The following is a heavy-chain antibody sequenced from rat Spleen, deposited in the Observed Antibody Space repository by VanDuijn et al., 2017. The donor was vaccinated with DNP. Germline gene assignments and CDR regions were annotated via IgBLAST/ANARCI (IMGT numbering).Heavy chain of an antibody. V-gene: IGHV5-25*01. CDR1: GFTFSNYD. Sequence: EVQVVESGGGLVQPGRSMKLSCAASGFTFSNYDMAWVRQAPTKGLEWVASISPSGGSTYYRDSVKGRFTVTRDNAKSSLYLQMDSLRSEDTATYYCARHKTTFDYWGQGVMVTVSS. CDR2: ISPSGGST. CDR3: ARHKTTFDY. J-gene: IGHJ2*01. D-gene: IGHD1-10*01.